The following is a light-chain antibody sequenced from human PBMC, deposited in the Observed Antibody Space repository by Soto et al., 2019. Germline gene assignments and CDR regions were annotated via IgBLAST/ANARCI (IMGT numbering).Light chain of an antibody. CDR2: DVN. J-gene: IGLJ2*01. Sequence: QSVLTQPPSASGSPGQSVTISCTGISSDAGGYSYVSWYQQYPGKAPKLMIYDVNKRPSGVPDRFSGSKSGNTASLTVSGLQAEDEADYYCCSYAGSNNLLFGGGTQLTVL. CDR1: SSDAGGYSY. CDR3: CSYAGSNNLL. V-gene: IGLV2-8*01.